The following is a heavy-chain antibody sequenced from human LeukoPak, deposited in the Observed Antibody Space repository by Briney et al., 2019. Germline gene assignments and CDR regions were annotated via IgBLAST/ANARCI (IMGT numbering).Heavy chain of an antibody. CDR2: IYHSGST. D-gene: IGHD4-17*01. CDR1: GGSISGGGYS. CDR3: ARAPDDDYGDYGWFDP. V-gene: IGHV4-30-2*01. J-gene: IGHJ5*02. Sequence: SETLSLTCAVSGGSISGGGYSWSWIRQPPGKGLEWIGYIYHSGSTYYNPSLKSRVTISVDRSKNQFSLKLSSVTAADTAVYYCARAPDDDYGDYGWFDPWGQGTLVTVSS.